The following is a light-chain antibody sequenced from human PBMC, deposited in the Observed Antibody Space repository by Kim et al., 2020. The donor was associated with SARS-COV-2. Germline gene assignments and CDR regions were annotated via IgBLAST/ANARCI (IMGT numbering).Light chain of an antibody. CDR2: GAS. CDR3: QQYGSSPLT. CDR1: QIVLNSY. Sequence: ETVLTQSPGTLSLSPGEGATLSCTASQIVLNSYLAWYQQKPGQAPRLLISGASNRATGIPDRFRGSGSVTDFTLTISRLEPEDSAVYYCQQYGSSPLTFGGGTKVDIK. V-gene: IGKV3-20*01. J-gene: IGKJ4*01.